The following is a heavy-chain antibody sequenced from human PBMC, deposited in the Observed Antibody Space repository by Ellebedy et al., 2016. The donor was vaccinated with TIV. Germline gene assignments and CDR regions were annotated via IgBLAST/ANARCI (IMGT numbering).Heavy chain of an antibody. D-gene: IGHD6-13*01. J-gene: IGHJ5*02. Sequence: MPSETLSLTCTVSGGSISSSSYYWGWIRQPPGKGLEWIGSIYCSGSTYYNPSLKSRVTISVDTSKNQFSLKLSSVTAADTAVYYCARRAARKSVWFDPWGQGTLVTVSS. CDR2: IYCSGST. CDR1: GGSISSSSYY. CDR3: ARRAARKSVWFDP. V-gene: IGHV4-39*01.